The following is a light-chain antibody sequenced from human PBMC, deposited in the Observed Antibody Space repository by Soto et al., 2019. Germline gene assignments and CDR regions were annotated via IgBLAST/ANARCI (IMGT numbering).Light chain of an antibody. J-gene: IGKJ5*01. CDR3: QQRSNWPPIT. CDR1: QSVSSSY. CDR2: GAS. V-gene: IGKV3D-20*02. Sequence: EIGLTQSPGTLSLSPGERATLSCRASQSVSSSYLAWYQQKPGQAPRLLIYGASSRATGIPDRFSGSGSGTDFTLTISSLEPEDFAVYYCQQRSNWPPITFGQGTRLE.